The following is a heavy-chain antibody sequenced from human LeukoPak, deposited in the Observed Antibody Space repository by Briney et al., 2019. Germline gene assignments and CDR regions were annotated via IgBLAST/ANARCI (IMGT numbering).Heavy chain of an antibody. J-gene: IGHJ4*02. CDR2: IIPIFGTA. V-gene: IGHV1-69*13. CDR3: FLIVVVPAAISF. D-gene: IGHD2-2*01. Sequence: GASVKVSCKASGGTFSSHAINWVRQAPGQGLGWMGGIIPIFGTANYAQKFQGRVTITADESTSTAYMELSSLRSEDTAVYYCFLIVVVPAAISFWGQGTLVTVSS. CDR1: GGTFSSHA.